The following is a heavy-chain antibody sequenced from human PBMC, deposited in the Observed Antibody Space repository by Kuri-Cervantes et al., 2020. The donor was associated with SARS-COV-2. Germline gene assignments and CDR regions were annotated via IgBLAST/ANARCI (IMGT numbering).Heavy chain of an antibody. CDR2: IKPDGSEK. Sequence: GESLKISCAASGFTFSSYWMSWVRQAPGKGLEWVANIKPDGSEKNYVDSVKGRFTISRDNAKNSLYLQTNSLRVEDTAVYYCARYFGVITVDYWGRGTLVTVSS. J-gene: IGHJ4*02. D-gene: IGHD3-3*01. CDR3: ARYFGVITVDY. V-gene: IGHV3-7*01. CDR1: GFTFSSYW.